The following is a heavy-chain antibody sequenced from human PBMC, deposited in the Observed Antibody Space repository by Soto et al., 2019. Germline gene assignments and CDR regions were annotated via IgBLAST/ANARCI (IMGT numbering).Heavy chain of an antibody. V-gene: IGHV4-61*01. Sequence: QVQLQESGPGLVKPSATLSLTCTFSGVSVSSGSYYWSWIRQPPGKGLEWIGYIYYSGSTNYNPSLKKRLTITLDETKNQSSLKLSTVTAADTAVDYCARGTRPISGAANGMDFWGQGTTVTVSS. D-gene: IGHD6-13*01. CDR2: IYYSGST. CDR1: GVSVSSGSYY. J-gene: IGHJ6*02. CDR3: ARGTRPISGAANGMDF.